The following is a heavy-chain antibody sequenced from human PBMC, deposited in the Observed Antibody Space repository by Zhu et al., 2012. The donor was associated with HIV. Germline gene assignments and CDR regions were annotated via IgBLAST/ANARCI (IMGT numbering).Heavy chain of an antibody. CDR3: ARGRDFTYFDY. Sequence: QVHLQESGPGLVKPSQTLSLTCTVSGDSISSGDYYWNWIRQSPGKGLEWIGYIYYSGNTYYNPSLKSRVTVSMDMSKNHFSLKLSSVTAADTAVYYCARGRDFTYFDYWGQGALVTVSS. CDR1: GDSISSGDYY. CDR2: IYYSGNT. D-gene: IGHD3-3*01. J-gene: IGHJ4*02. V-gene: IGHV4-30-4*01.